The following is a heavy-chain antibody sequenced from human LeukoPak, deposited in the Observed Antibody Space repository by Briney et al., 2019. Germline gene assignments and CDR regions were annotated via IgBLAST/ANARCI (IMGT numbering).Heavy chain of an antibody. V-gene: IGHV3-74*01. CDR2: INSDGSNT. CDR1: GFTFSKYW. Sequence: PGGSLRLSCAASGFTFSKYWMHWVRQAPGKGLVWVSRINSDGSNTRYADSVKGRFTISRDNSKNSLYLQMNSLRAEDTAVYYCVREPRYSSHWYYFDYWGQGTLVTVSS. D-gene: IGHD6-13*01. CDR3: VREPRYSSHWYYFDY. J-gene: IGHJ4*02.